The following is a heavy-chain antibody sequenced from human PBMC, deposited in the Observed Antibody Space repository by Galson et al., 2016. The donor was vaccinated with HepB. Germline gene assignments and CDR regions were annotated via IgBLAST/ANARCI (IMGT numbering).Heavy chain of an antibody. D-gene: IGHD3-3*01. CDR3: ARDRSIFGVVVGDYYFDS. J-gene: IGHJ4*02. CDR1: GFIFSAYA. V-gene: IGHV3-30-3*01. Sequence: SLRLSCAASGFIFSAYAMHWVRQAPGKGLECMAVISYDGINKYYADSVKGRFTISRDNSKNTLYLQMNNLTAEDTAVYYCARDRSIFGVVVGDYYFDSWGQGTLVSVSS. CDR2: ISYDGINK.